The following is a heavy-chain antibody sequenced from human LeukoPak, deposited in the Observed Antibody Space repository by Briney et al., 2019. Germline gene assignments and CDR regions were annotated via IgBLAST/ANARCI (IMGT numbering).Heavy chain of an antibody. CDR2: IYYSGST. D-gene: IGHD3-16*01. CDR1: GGSISSSSYY. J-gene: IGHJ4*02. Sequence: SETLSLTCTVSGGSISSSSYYWGWIRQPPGKGLEWIGYIYYSGSTYYNPSLKRRVTISVDTSKNQFSLKLSSVTAADTAVYYCARAGDEYYFDYWGQGTLVTVSS. V-gene: IGHV4-30-4*08. CDR3: ARAGDEYYFDY.